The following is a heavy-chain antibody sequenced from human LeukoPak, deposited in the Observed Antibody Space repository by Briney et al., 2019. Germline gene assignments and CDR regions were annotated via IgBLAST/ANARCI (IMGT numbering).Heavy chain of an antibody. CDR2: ISGTTSGT. CDR1: GFTFSSHL. V-gene: IGHV3-23*01. D-gene: IGHD1-14*01. CDR3: AKVRTYFYHGLDV. Sequence: GGSLRLSCAASGFTFSSHLMHWVRQAPGKGLEWVSGISGTTSGTYYADSVKGRFTISRDNSKNTLLLQVNSLRAEDTAVYYCAKVRTYFYHGLDVWGQGTTVTVSS. J-gene: IGHJ6*02.